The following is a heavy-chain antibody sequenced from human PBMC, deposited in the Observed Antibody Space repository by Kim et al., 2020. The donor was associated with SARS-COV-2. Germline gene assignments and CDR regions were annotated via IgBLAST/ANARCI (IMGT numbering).Heavy chain of an antibody. V-gene: IGHV3-13*01. D-gene: IGHD3-10*01. CDR2: IGTAGDT. J-gene: IGHJ6*02. CDR3: ARVYYGSGFSYGMDV. CDR1: GFTFSSYD. Sequence: GGSLRLSCAASGFTFSSYDMHWVRQATGKGLEWVSAIGTAGDTYYPGSVKGRFTISRENAKNSLYLQMNSLRAGDRAVYYCARVYYGSGFSYGMDVWGQGTTVTVSS.